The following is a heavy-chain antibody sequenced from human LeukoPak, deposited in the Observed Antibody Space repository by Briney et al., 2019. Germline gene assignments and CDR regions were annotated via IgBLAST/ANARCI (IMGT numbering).Heavy chain of an antibody. Sequence: ASVKVSCKVSGYTFTSYYMHWVRQAPGQGLEWMGIINPSGGSTSYAQKFQGRVTMTRDTSTSTVYMELSSLRSEDTAVYYCARDIGVLMARGLNYFDYWGQGTLVTVSS. V-gene: IGHV1-46*01. CDR2: INPSGGST. CDR1: GYTFTSYY. CDR3: ARDIGVLMARGLNYFDY. D-gene: IGHD2-8*01. J-gene: IGHJ4*02.